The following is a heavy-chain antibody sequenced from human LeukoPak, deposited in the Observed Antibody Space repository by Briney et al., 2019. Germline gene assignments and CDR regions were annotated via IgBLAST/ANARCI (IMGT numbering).Heavy chain of an antibody. D-gene: IGHD6-25*01. CDR2: IRGDGSMT. Sequence: GGSLRLSCAASEFTFSAYWMHWVRQAPGKGLVWVSRIRGDGSMTNYADSVKGRFTISRDNAKNTPYLQMNSLRLEDTAVYYCARENLAAAADYWGQGTVVTVSS. CDR1: EFTFSAYW. CDR3: ARENLAAAADY. V-gene: IGHV3-74*01. J-gene: IGHJ4*02.